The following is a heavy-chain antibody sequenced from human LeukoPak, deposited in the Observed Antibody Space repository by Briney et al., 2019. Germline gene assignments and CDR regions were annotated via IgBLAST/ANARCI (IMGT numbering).Heavy chain of an antibody. J-gene: IGHJ2*01. CDR3: ASPWGNGDYGYWYFDL. D-gene: IGHD4-17*01. Sequence: GGSLRLSCAASGFTFSSYSMNWVRQAPGKGLEWVSSISSSSSYIYYADSVKGRFTISRDNAKNSLYLQTNSLRAEDTAVYYCASPWGNGDYGYWYFDLWGRGTLVTVSS. CDR2: ISSSSSYI. CDR1: GFTFSSYS. V-gene: IGHV3-21*01.